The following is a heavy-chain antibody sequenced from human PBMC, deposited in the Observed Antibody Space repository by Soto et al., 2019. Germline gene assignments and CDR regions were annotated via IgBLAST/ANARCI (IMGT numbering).Heavy chain of an antibody. D-gene: IGHD6-13*01. CDR1: GFTVSSNY. J-gene: IGHJ1*01. CDR3: ARVLLPGAAPWQEYFQF. V-gene: IGHV3-53*01. CDR2: IYSGGST. Sequence: PGGSLRLSCAASGFTVSSNYMSWVRQAPGKGLEWVSVIYSGGSTYYADSVKGRFTISRDNSKNMLYLQMNSLRAEDTAVYYCARVLLPGAAPWQEYFQFGGQGTLVTVSS.